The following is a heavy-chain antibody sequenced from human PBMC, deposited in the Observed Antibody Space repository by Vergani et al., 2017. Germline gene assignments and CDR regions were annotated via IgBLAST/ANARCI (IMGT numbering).Heavy chain of an antibody. CDR1: GGTFSSYT. Sequence: QVQLVQSGAEVKKPGSSVKVSCKASGGTFSSYTISWVRQAPGQGLECMGRIIPILGIANYAQKFQGRVTISADKSTSTAYMELSSLRSEDTAVYYCAXAVVTDYDCYGMDVWGQGTTVTVSS. V-gene: IGHV1-69*02. J-gene: IGHJ6*02. CDR2: IIPILGIA. CDR3: AXAVVTDYDCYGMDV. D-gene: IGHD4-23*01.